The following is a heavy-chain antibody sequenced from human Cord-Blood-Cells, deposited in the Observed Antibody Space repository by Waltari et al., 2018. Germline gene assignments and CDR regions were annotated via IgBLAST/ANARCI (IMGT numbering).Heavy chain of an antibody. D-gene: IGHD5-12*01. CDR1: GYTFTGYY. J-gene: IGHJ2*01. CDR2: IDASSGGE. Sequence: QVQLVQSGAEVKKPGASVKVSCKASGYTFTGYYMHWVRTAPGKGLEGRGWIDASSGGENNERKFRGRVTMTRGTAISKAYMGLSRLRSEDTAVYYCAREGLGKRWYVDLWGRGTLVTVSS. V-gene: IGHV1-2*02. CDR3: AREGLGKRWYVDL.